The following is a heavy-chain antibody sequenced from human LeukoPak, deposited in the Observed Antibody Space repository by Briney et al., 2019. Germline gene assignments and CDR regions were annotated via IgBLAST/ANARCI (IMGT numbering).Heavy chain of an antibody. CDR2: ISSSSSYI. CDR3: ARDAYSSGVDY. J-gene: IGHJ4*02. V-gene: IGHV3-21*01. D-gene: IGHD4-11*01. CDR1: GFTFSSYS. Sequence: GGSVRLSCAGCGFTFSSYSMNWVRQAAGKGLEWVSSISSSSSYIYYADSVKGRFTISRDNAKNSLYLQMNSLRAEDTAVYYCARDAYSSGVDYWGQGTLVTVSS.